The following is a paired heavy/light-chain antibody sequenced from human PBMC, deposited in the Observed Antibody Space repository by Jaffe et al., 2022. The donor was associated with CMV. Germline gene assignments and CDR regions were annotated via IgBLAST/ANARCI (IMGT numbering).Heavy chain of an antibody. Sequence: QVQLQESGPGLVKPSETLSLTCTVSGGSISSYYWSWIRQPAGKGLEWIGRIYSSGSTNHNPSLKSRVTMSVDTSKNQFSLNLSSVTAADTAVYYCARRSSSGWYFDYWGQGTLVTVSS. CDR3: ARRSSSGWYFDY. J-gene: IGHJ4*02. CDR2: IYSSGST. D-gene: IGHD6-19*01. CDR1: GGSISSYY. V-gene: IGHV4-4*07.
Light chain of an antibody. CDR2: GAS. V-gene: IGKV3-20*01. CDR3: QQYGSSPYT. CDR1: QSVSSSY. J-gene: IGKJ2*01. Sequence: EIVLTQSPGTLSLSPGERATLSCRASQSVSSSYLAWYQQKPGQAPRLLIYGASSRATGIPDRFSGSGSGTDFTLTISRLEPEDFAVYYCQQYGSSPYTFGQGTKLETK.